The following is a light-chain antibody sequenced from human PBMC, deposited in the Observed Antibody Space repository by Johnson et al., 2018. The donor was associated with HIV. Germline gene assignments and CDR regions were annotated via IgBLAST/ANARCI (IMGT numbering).Light chain of an antibody. CDR3: GAWDASLSPHYG. CDR1: SSNIENYF. V-gene: IGLV1-51*02. Sequence: QSILTQPPSVSAAPGQRVNISCSGHSSNIENYFVSWYQQLPGAAPRLLIYEDYKRPSGIPDRFSGSKSGASATLGITGLQTGDEADYYCGAWDASLSPHYGVGTGTTVTGL. J-gene: IGLJ1*01. CDR2: EDY.